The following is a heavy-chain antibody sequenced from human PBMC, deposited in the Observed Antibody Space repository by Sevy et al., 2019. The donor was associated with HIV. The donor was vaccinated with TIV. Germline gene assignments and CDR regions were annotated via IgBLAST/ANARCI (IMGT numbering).Heavy chain of an antibody. CDR1: GYTFTSYG. J-gene: IGHJ5*02. CDR2: ISAYNGNT. Sequence: ASVKVSCKASGYTFTSYGISWVRQAPGQGLEWMGWISAYNGNTNYAQKLQGRVTMTTDTSTSTAYMELRSLGSDDTAVYYCARDIVVVPAAMRGIQYNWFDPWGQGTLVTVSS. D-gene: IGHD2-2*01. V-gene: IGHV1-18*01. CDR3: ARDIVVVPAAMRGIQYNWFDP.